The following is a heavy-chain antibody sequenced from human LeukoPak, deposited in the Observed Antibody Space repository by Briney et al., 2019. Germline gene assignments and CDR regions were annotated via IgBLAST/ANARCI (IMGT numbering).Heavy chain of an antibody. CDR1: GFTFSSYA. D-gene: IGHD1-26*01. CDR2: ISYDGSNK. V-gene: IGHV3-30-3*01. Sequence: GGSLRLSCAASGFTFSSYAMHWVRQAPGKGLEWVAVISYDGSNKYYADSVKGRFTISRDNSKSTLHLQMNSLRAEDTAVYYCARSDFSGASGSYDYWGQGTLVTVSS. J-gene: IGHJ4*02. CDR3: ARSDFSGASGSYDY.